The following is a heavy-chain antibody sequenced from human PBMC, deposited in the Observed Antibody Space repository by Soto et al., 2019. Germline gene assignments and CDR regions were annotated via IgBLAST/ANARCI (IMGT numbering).Heavy chain of an antibody. J-gene: IGHJ3*02. CDR2: IIPIFGTA. D-gene: IGHD3-10*01. CDR3: ARGKEITMVRGVITAFDI. Sequence: SVKVSCKASGGTFSSYAISWVRQAPGQGLEWMGGIIPIFGTANYAQKFQGRVTITADESTSTAYMELSSLRSEDTAVYYCARGKEITMVRGVITAFDIWGQGTMVTVSS. CDR1: GGTFSSYA. V-gene: IGHV1-69*13.